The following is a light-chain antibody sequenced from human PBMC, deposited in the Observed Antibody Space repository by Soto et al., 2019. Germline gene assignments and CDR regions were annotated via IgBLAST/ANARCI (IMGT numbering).Light chain of an antibody. Sequence: QLTQSPSTLSASVGDRVTITCRASQSVHTWLALFQQKPGKAPKLLIYKATTLETGVPSRFSGSGSEKEFTLTISSLQPDDLGTYYCQQLRMYPSTFGGGTKVDI. CDR3: QQLRMYPST. CDR2: KAT. J-gene: IGKJ4*01. CDR1: QSVHTW. V-gene: IGKV1-5*03.